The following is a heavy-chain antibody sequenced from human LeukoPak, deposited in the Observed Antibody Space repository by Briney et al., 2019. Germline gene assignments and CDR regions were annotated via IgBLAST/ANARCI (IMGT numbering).Heavy chain of an antibody. CDR1: GGSFSGYY. D-gene: IGHD3-9*01. CDR3: ARGSPWGYFDWLLSYYFDY. V-gene: IGHV4-34*01. Sequence: SETLSLTCAVYGGSFSGYYWSWIRQPLGKGLEWIGEINHSGSTNYNPSLKSRVTISVDTSKNQFSLKLSSVTAADTAVYYCARGSPWGYFDWLLSYYFDYWGQGTLVTVSS. J-gene: IGHJ4*02. CDR2: INHSGST.